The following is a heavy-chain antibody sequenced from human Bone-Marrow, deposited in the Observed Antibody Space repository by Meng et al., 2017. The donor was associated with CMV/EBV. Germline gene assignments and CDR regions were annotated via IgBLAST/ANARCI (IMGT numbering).Heavy chain of an antibody. CDR2: INWNGDTT. Sequence: GESLKISCAASGFTFDDYGMSWVRHAPGKGLEWVTAINWNGDTTGSADSVNGRFTISRDNAKNSLYLQMDSLRAEDTALYYCATPSEKYDFWSVHEMGAVDIWGQGTMVTVSS. CDR1: GFTFDDYG. D-gene: IGHD3-3*01. J-gene: IGHJ3*02. V-gene: IGHV3-20*04. CDR3: ATPSEKYDFWSVHEMGAVDI.